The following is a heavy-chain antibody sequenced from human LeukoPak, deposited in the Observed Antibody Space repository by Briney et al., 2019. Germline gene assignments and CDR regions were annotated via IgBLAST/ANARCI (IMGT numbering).Heavy chain of an antibody. CDR1: GYSISSGYY. Sequence: SETLSLTCAVSGYSISSGYYWGWIRLPPGKGLEWIGSIYHSGSTYYNPSLKSRVTISVDTSKNQFSLKLSSVTAADTAVYYCARASGSGSFDDYWGQGTLVTVSS. D-gene: IGHD3-10*01. V-gene: IGHV4-38-2*01. CDR3: ARASGSGSFDDY. J-gene: IGHJ4*02. CDR2: IYHSGST.